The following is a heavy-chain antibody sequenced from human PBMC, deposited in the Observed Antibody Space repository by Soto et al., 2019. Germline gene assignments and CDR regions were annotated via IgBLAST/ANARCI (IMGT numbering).Heavy chain of an antibody. CDR2: IGPSDSQT. D-gene: IGHD3-22*01. V-gene: IGHV5-10-1*01. J-gene: IGHJ4*02. Sequence: PGESLKISCKGSGYSFAGYWITWVRQKPGKGLEWMGRIGPSDSQTYYSPSFRGHVTISVTKSITTVFLQWSSLRASDTAMYYCARQIYDSDTGPNFQYYFDSWGQGTPVTVYS. CDR3: ARQIYDSDTGPNFQYYFDS. CDR1: GYSFAGYW.